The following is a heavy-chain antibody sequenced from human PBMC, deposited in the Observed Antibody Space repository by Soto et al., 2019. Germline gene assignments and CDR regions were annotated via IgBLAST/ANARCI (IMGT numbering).Heavy chain of an antibody. Sequence: QVQLQESGPGLVKPSQTLSLTCTVSGRPISSGGYYSSWNRQHPGKGLEWIGYIYYSGRTYYNPSLKSRVTISVDTSKNQFSLKLTSVTAADTAVYYCARSVFPWGQGTLVTVSS. CDR1: GRPISSGGYY. CDR2: IYYSGRT. V-gene: IGHV4-31*03. CDR3: ARSVFP. J-gene: IGHJ5*02.